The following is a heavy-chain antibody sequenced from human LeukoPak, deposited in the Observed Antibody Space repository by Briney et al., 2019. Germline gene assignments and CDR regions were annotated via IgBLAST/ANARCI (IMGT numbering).Heavy chain of an antibody. CDR2: IYYGRST. CDR3: ARVDGTAYYAMDV. J-gene: IGHJ6*02. Sequence: IGFIYYGRSTNYSPSLKSRVTISVDTSKNQFSLRLNSVTAADTAVYYCARVDGTAYYAMDVWGQGTTVTVSS. V-gene: IGHV4-59*01. D-gene: IGHD2-21*02.